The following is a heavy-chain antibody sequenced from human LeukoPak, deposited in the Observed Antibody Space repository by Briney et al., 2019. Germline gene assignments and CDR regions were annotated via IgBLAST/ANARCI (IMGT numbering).Heavy chain of an antibody. CDR3: VAYNWNYPDY. V-gene: IGHV3-74*03. J-gene: IGHJ4*02. CDR1: GFSFRSYF. Sequence: GGSLRLSCAASGFSFRSYFMYWVRQAPGKGLVGVSRINTDGRDTEYADPVKGRFTISRDNAKNTLYMQMNSLREEDTAVYYCVAYNWNYPDYWGQGTLVTVSS. D-gene: IGHD1-7*01. CDR2: INTDGRDT.